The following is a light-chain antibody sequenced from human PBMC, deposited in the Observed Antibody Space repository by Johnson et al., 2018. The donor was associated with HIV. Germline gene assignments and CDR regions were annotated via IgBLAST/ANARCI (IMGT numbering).Light chain of an antibody. J-gene: IGLJ1*01. CDR1: SSNIGNNY. Sequence: QSVLTQPPSVSAASGQKVDISCSGSSSNIGNNYVSWYQQLPGTAPKLLIYENNKRPSGIPDRFSGSKSGPSATLGITGLQTGDEADYYCGTWDSSLSAYVFGTGTKVTVL. V-gene: IGLV1-51*02. CDR3: GTWDSSLSAYV. CDR2: ENN.